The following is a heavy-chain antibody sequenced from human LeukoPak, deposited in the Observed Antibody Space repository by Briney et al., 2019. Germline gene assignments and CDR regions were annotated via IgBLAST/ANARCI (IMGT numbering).Heavy chain of an antibody. J-gene: IGHJ6*02. D-gene: IGHD6-19*01. V-gene: IGHV3-23*01. CDR3: AKSSGIAVAGNRYYGMDV. Sequence: GGSLRLSCVASGFTVSSYAMSWVRQAPGKGLEWVSTISGSAGNTYYVDSVKGRFTISRDNSKNTVSLQMNSLRAEDTAVYYCAKSSGIAVAGNRYYGMDVWGQGTTVTVSS. CDR2: ISGSAGNT. CDR1: GFTVSSYA.